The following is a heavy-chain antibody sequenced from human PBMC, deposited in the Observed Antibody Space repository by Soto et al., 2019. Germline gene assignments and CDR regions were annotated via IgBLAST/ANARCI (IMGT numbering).Heavy chain of an antibody. Sequence: ASVKVSCKASGYTFTSYGISWVRQAPGQGLEWMGWISAYNGNTNYAQKLQGRVTMTTDTSTSTAYMELRSLRSDDTAVYYCARDTRDTVTTEGETFDYWGQGTLVTVSS. CDR1: GYTFTSYG. CDR2: ISAYNGNT. D-gene: IGHD4-17*01. J-gene: IGHJ4*02. CDR3: ARDTRDTVTTEGETFDY. V-gene: IGHV1-18*01.